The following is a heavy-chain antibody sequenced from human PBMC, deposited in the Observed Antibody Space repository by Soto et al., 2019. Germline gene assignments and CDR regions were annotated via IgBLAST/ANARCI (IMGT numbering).Heavy chain of an antibody. CDR1: GFTFSSYT. Sequence: QVQLVESGGGVVQPGRSLRLSCAASGFTFSSYTMHWVRQAPGKGLEWVAVTSYDETNKFYADSVKGRFTISRDNFKNTLYLQMNSLRAEDTGVYYCAKTGSLTKNWFDPWGPGTLVTVSS. CDR2: TSYDETNK. J-gene: IGHJ5*02. V-gene: IGHV3-30*18. CDR3: AKTGSLTKNWFDP. D-gene: IGHD2-8*01.